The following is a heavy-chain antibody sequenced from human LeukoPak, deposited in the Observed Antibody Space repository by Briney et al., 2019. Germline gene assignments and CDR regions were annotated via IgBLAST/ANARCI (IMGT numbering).Heavy chain of an antibody. V-gene: IGHV4-30-4*01. D-gene: IGHD3-10*01. Sequence: PSETLSLTCTVSGVSISSGDYYWSWTRQPPGKGLEWIGYIYYSGSTYYNPSLKSRVTISVDTSKNQFSLKLSAVTAADTAVYYCARVVFTMVRGIRDWFDPWGQGTLVTVSS. CDR2: IYYSGST. CDR1: GVSISSGDYY. CDR3: ARVVFTMVRGIRDWFDP. J-gene: IGHJ5*02.